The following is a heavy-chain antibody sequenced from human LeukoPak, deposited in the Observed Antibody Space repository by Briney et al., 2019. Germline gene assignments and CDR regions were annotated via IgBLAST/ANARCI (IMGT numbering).Heavy chain of an antibody. D-gene: IGHD4-17*01. CDR2: ISGSGDST. CDR3: AKDPYGDYVRYFDY. V-gene: IGHV3-23*01. Sequence: QSGGSLRLSCAASGFTFINYAMTWVRQAPGKGLEWVSAISGSGDSTFNADSVKGRFTISRDNSKNTLFLQMNSLRAEDTAVYYCAKDPYGDYVRYFDYWGQGTLVTVSS. CDR1: GFTFINYA. J-gene: IGHJ4*02.